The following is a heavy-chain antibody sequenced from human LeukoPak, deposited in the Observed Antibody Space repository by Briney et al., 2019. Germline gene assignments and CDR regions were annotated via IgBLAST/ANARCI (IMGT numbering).Heavy chain of an antibody. CDR3: ARDGDSAGFDY. V-gene: IGHV1-18*01. Sequence: ASVKVSCKASGGTFSSYAISWVRQAPGQGLEWMGWISAYNGNTNYAQKLQGRVTMTTDTSTSTAYMELRSLRSDDTAVYYCARDGDSAGFDYWGQGTLVTVSS. J-gene: IGHJ4*02. CDR2: ISAYNGNT. CDR1: GGTFSSYA. D-gene: IGHD7-27*01.